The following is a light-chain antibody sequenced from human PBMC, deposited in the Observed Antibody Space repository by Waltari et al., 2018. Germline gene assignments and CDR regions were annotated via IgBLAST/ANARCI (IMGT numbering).Light chain of an antibody. V-gene: IGKV3-11*01. J-gene: IGKJ4*01. CDR1: QSVSNF. CDR3: QQRANWPPLT. CDR2: HAS. Sequence: IVLTQSPATLSLSPGERATLSCRASQSVSNFLAWYQQKPGQAPRLLIYHASNRATGIPARFSGRGSGTDFTLTISSLEPGDSAVYYCQQRANWPPLTFGGGTRVEI.